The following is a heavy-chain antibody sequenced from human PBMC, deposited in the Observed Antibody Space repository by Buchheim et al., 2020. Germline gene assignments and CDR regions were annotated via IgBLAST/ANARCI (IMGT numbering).Heavy chain of an antibody. CDR1: GFTFSSYA. CDR2: ISGSGGST. J-gene: IGHJ4*02. Sequence: EVQLLESGGGLVQPGGSLRLSCAASGFTFSSYAMSWVRQAPGKGLEWVSAISGSGGSTYYADSVKGRFTISRDNSKNTLYLQMNSLRAEDTAVYYCAKDLTPTLDFGVVIFWPNYFDYWGQGTL. D-gene: IGHD3-3*01. V-gene: IGHV3-23*01. CDR3: AKDLTPTLDFGVVIFWPNYFDY.